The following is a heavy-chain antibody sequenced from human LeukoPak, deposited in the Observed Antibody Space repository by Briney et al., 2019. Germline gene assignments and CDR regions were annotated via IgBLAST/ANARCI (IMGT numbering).Heavy chain of an antibody. V-gene: IGHV4-59*08. J-gene: IGHJ6*03. D-gene: IGHD2-2*01. CDR1: GGSISSYY. CDR3: ASIVVVPAAILPMNV. Sequence: PSETLSLTCTVSGGSISSYYWSWIRQPPGKGLEWIGYIYYSGSTNYNPSLKSRVTISVDTSKNQFSLKLSSVTAADTAVYYCASIVVVPAAILPMNVWGRGTTVTVSS. CDR2: IYYSGST.